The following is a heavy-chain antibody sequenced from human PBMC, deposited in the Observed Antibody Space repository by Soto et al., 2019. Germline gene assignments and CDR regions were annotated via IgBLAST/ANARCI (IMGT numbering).Heavy chain of an antibody. V-gene: IGHV4-59*01. J-gene: IGHJ6*04. CDR3: ARSFSSLSSLDV. Sequence: SQTRSVSCRVGDGYSSRCYWSWILQHPGKGLEWIGYIYYSGSTNYNPSLKSRVSISVETAKTQVSLKVRSVTAADTAIYYCARSFSSLSSLDVWGSGTAVTVSS. CDR2: IYYSGST. D-gene: IGHD6-6*01. CDR1: DGYSSRCY.